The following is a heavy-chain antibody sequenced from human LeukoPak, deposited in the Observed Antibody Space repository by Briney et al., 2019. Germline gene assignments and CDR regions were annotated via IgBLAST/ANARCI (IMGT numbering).Heavy chain of an antibody. V-gene: IGHV3-15*01. CDR3: TTRTPRPVYSGYDYEDY. CDR1: GFTFSNAG. CDR2: IKSKTSARTT. Sequence: PGGSLRLSCAASGFTFSNAGMSWVRQAPGKGLEWVGRIKSKTSARTTDYAAPVKGRFTISRAHSTNTLYLQMNSLTTEDTAVYSCTTRTPRPVYSGYDYEDYWGQGTVVTVSS. J-gene: IGHJ4*02. D-gene: IGHD5-12*01.